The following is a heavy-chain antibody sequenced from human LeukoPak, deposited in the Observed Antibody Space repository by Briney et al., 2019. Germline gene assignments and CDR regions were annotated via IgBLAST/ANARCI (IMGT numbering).Heavy chain of an antibody. CDR1: GFIFTNYA. CDR2: IRSDGSDK. J-gene: IGHJ3*02. Sequence: GGSLRLSCVPPGFIFTNYAMHWVRQTPGKGLEWVTFIRSDGSDKYYADSVKGRFTISRDNAKNSLYLQMNSLRAEDTAVYYCARARFNSGSYYLMGAFDIWGQGPMVPVSS. CDR3: ARARFNSGSYYLMGAFDI. V-gene: IGHV3-30*02. D-gene: IGHD1-26*01.